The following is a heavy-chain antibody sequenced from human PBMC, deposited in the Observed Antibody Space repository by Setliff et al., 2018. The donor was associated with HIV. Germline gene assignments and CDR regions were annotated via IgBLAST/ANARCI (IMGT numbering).Heavy chain of an antibody. D-gene: IGHD2-21*02. J-gene: IGHJ4*02. CDR3: AKIGLGRHGGNSFHY. Sequence: PGGSLRLSCATSGFTFSSYAMSWVRQAPGKGLGWVSTISGSGGSTYYADSVKGRFTISRDNSKNTLYLQMNSLRAEDTAVYYCAKIGLGRHGGNSFHYWGQGTLVTVSS. CDR2: ISGSGGST. CDR1: GFTFSSYA. V-gene: IGHV3-23*01.